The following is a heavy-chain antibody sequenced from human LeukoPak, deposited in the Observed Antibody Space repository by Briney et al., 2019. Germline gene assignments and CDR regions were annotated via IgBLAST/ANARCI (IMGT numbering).Heavy chain of an antibody. CDR3: AKLGILTGHYYFDY. CDR2: ISVSGGST. J-gene: IGHJ4*02. Sequence: GGSLRLSCAASGFTFSNYAMSWVRQAPGKGLEWVLVISVSGGSTYYSDSVKVRFTITRDNSKNTLYLQMNSLRAEDTAVYYCAKLGILTGHYYFDYWGQGTLLTVSS. V-gene: IGHV3-23*01. CDR1: GFTFSNYA. D-gene: IGHD3-9*01.